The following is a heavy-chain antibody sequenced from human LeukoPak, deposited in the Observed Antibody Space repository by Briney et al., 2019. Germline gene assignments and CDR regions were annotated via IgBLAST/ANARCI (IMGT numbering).Heavy chain of an antibody. CDR3: ARYRGGSGWSRPYYLEF. Sequence: ASVKVSCKPSGYTFTGYYLHWVRQAPGQGLEWMGWINPNTGATLYAQKLQGRVTVTRDTSVNTGYVELRSLRADGTAIDYCARYRGGSGWSRPYYLEFWGQGTVVTVSS. CDR2: INPNTGAT. J-gene: IGHJ4*02. CDR1: GYTFTGYY. V-gene: IGHV1-2*02. D-gene: IGHD6-19*01.